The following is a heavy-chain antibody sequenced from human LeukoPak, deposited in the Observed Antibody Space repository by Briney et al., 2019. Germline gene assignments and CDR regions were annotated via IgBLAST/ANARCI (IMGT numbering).Heavy chain of an antibody. D-gene: IGHD5-24*01. CDR2: INHSGST. CDR3: ARGRDGYNYPFSFDY. V-gene: IGHV4-34*01. J-gene: IGHJ4*02. Sequence: SETLSLTCAVYGGSFSGYYWSWIRQPPGKGLEWIGEINHSGSTNYNPSLKSRVTISVDTSKNQFSLKLSSVTAADTAVYHCARGRDGYNYPFSFDYWGQGTLVTVSS. CDR1: GGSFSGYY.